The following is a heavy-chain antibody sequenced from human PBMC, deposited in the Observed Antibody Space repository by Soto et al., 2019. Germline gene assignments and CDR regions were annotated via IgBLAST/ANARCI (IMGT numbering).Heavy chain of an antibody. J-gene: IGHJ4*02. CDR1: GFTFSSYA. CDR3: AKMYDCSGGSCYSDYFDY. Sequence: GGSLRLSCAASGFTFSSYAMSWVRQAPGKGLEWVSAISGSGGSTYYADSVKGRFTISRDNSKNTLYLQMNSLRAEDTAVYYCAKMYDCSGGSCYSDYFDYWGQGTLVTVSS. V-gene: IGHV3-23*01. CDR2: ISGSGGST. D-gene: IGHD2-15*01.